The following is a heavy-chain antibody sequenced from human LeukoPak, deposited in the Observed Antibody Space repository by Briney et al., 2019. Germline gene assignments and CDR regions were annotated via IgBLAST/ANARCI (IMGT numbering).Heavy chain of an antibody. J-gene: IGHJ5*02. CDR2: IKFDGSNK. V-gene: IGHV3-30*02. D-gene: IGHD5-18*01. Sequence: PGGSLRLSCAASGFTFSTSAMHWVRQAPGKGLEWVAFIKFDGSNKYYADSVKGRFTISRDNSKNTLYLQMNTLRAEDTAVYYCAGGYSFGFAPWGQGTLVAVSP. CDR1: GFTFSTSA. CDR3: AGGYSFGFAP.